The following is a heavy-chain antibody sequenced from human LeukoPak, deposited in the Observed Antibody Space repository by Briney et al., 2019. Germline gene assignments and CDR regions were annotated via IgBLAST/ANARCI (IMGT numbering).Heavy chain of an antibody. V-gene: IGHV3-9*01. CDR1: GFTFEHYA. D-gene: IGHD3-3*01. CDR2: ISWNSGHI. Sequence: GGSLRLSCAASGFTFEHYAIHWVRQAPGKGLEWVSGISWNSGHIGYADSVKGRFTISRDNSKNTLYLQMNSLRAEDAAVYYCARASFWSGYHFIDYWGQGTLVTVSS. J-gene: IGHJ4*02. CDR3: ARASFWSGYHFIDY.